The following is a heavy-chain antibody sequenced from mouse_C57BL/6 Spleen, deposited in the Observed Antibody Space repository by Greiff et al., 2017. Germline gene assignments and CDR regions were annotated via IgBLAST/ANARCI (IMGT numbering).Heavy chain of an antibody. D-gene: IGHD1-1*01. V-gene: IGHV1-78*01. J-gene: IGHJ3*01. CDR2: IYPRDGST. Sequence: VQLQESDAELVKPGASVKISCKVSGYTFTDHTIHWMKQRPEQGLEWIGYIYPRDGSTKYNEKFKGKATLTADKSSSTAYMQLNSLTSEDSAVYFCARSPFITTVVAPFAYWGQGTLVTVSA. CDR1: GYTFTDHT. CDR3: ARSPFITTVVAPFAY.